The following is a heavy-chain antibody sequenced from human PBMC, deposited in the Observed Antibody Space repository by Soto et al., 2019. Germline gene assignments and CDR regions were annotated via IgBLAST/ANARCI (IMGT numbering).Heavy chain of an antibody. CDR2: INPNSGGT. J-gene: IGHJ5*02. D-gene: IGHD4-17*01. CDR1: WYTFTGDY. Sequence: SVKGSFKGAWYTFTGDYVHWVRQAPRQGLEWMGWINPNSGGTNYAQKFQGRVTMTRDTSISTAYMELSRLRSDDTAVYYCARDKATVTTYDPRFSRPQGFDLWAQATLVTVPS. V-gene: IGHV1-2*02. CDR3: ARDKATVTTYDPRFSRPQGFDL.